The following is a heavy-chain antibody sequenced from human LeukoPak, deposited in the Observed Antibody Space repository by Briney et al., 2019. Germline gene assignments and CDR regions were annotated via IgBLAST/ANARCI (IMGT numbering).Heavy chain of an antibody. CDR3: ARGRYFDWLLYYFDY. CDR2: IIPIFGTA. Sequence: ASVKVSGKASGGTFSSYAISWVRQAPGQGLEWMGGIIPIFGTANYAQKFQGRVTITADESTSTAYMELSSLRSDDTAVYYCARGRYFDWLLYYFDYWGQGTLVTVSS. J-gene: IGHJ4*02. D-gene: IGHD3-9*01. V-gene: IGHV1-69*13. CDR1: GGTFSSYA.